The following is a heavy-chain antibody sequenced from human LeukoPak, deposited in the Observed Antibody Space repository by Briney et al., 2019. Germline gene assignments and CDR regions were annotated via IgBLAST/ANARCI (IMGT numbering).Heavy chain of an antibody. CDR3: ARDHYSYDGGYYYYMDV. D-gene: IGHD2-21*01. CDR2: ISSSSSYI. V-gene: IGHV3-21*01. Sequence: GGSLRLSCAASGFTFSSYSMNWVRQAPGKGLEWVSSISSSSSYIYYADSVKGRFTISRDNAKNSLYLQMNSLRAEDTAVYYCARDHYSYDGGYYYYMDVWGKGTTVTVSS. CDR1: GFTFSSYS. J-gene: IGHJ6*03.